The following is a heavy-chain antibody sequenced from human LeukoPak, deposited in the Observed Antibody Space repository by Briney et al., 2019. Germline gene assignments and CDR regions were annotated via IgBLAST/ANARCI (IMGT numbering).Heavy chain of an antibody. Sequence: GGSLRLSCAASGFTFDDYAMHWVRQAPGKGLEWVSGISWNSGSIGYADSVKGRFTISRDNAKNSLYLQMNSLRAEDTAVYYCARDSTGLVAAAGLGYYYYMDVWGKGTTVTVSS. V-gene: IGHV3-9*01. D-gene: IGHD6-13*01. J-gene: IGHJ6*03. CDR2: ISWNSGSI. CDR1: GFTFDDYA. CDR3: ARDSTGLVAAAGLGYYYYMDV.